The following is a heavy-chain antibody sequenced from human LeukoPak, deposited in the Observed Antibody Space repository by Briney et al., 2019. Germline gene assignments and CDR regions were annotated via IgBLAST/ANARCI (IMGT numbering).Heavy chain of an antibody. CDR3: ARASRPYDSSGYCWVY. CDR2: IIPIFGTE. CDR1: GGTFTSYA. Sequence: SVKVSCKASGGTFTSYAISWVRQAPGQGLEWMGRIIPIFGTEKNAQKFQGRVTITTHAPTTTTYMELSSLRSEDTAVYYCARASRPYDSSGYCWVYWGQGTLVTVSS. J-gene: IGHJ4*02. V-gene: IGHV1-69*05. D-gene: IGHD3-22*01.